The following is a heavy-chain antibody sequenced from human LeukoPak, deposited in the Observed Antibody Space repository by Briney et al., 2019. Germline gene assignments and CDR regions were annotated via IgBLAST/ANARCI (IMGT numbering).Heavy chain of an antibody. CDR2: ISYSGST. Sequence: SETLSLTCTVSGGSISNYYWSWIRQPPGKGLEWIGYISYSGSTNYNPSLRSRVTISVDTSKNQFSLNLRSVTAADTAVYYCARVAAAGQDYWGQGTLVTASS. CDR1: GGSISNYY. CDR3: ARVAAAGQDY. V-gene: IGHV4-59*01. J-gene: IGHJ4*02. D-gene: IGHD6-13*01.